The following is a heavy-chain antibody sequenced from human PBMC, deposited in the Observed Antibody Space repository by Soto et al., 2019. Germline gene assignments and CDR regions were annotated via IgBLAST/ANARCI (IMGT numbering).Heavy chain of an antibody. CDR2: ISDSGGTS. CDR3: AKRPRALLTFDY. D-gene: IGHD1-26*01. Sequence: EVQLVDSGGGLVHPGGSLRLSCAASGFIFSNYVMIWVRQAPGKGLEWVSSISDSGGTSYYADSVKGRFTISRDNSKNTLYLQMNSLRAEDTAIYYCAKRPRALLTFDYWGQGTLVTVSS. V-gene: IGHV3-23*04. J-gene: IGHJ4*02. CDR1: GFIFSNYV.